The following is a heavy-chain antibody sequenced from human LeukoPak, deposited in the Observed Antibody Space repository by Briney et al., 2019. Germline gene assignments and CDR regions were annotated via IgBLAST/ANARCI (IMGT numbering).Heavy chain of an antibody. V-gene: IGHV3-7*01. CDR1: GFTFSSYW. Sequence: GGSLRLSCAASGFTFSSYWMSWVRQAPGKGLEWVANIKQDGSEKYYVDSVKGRFTISRDNAKNSLYLQMNSLRAEDTAVHYCARDQRVATFDYWGQGTLVTVSS. CDR2: IKQDGSEK. CDR3: ARDQRVATFDY. D-gene: IGHD5-12*01. J-gene: IGHJ4*02.